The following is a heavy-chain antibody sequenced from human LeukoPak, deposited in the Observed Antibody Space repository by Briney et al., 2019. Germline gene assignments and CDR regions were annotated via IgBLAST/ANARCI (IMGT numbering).Heavy chain of an antibody. CDR3: ARTTAAGTYYFDY. V-gene: IGHV4-59*01. Sequence: SETLSLTCGVYGGPLSGYYWSWIRQPPGKGLEWIGYIYYSGSTNYNPSLKSRVTISVDTSKNQFSLKLSSVTAADTAVYYCARTTAAGTYYFDYWGQGTLVTVSS. CDR2: IYYSGST. D-gene: IGHD6-13*01. CDR1: GGPLSGYY. J-gene: IGHJ4*02.